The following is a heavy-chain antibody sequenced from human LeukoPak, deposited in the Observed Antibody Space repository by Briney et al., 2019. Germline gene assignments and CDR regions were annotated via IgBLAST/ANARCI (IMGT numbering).Heavy chain of an antibody. CDR2: IYYSGST. J-gene: IGHJ6*03. D-gene: IGHD3-10*01. V-gene: IGHV4-59*11. Sequence: PSETLSLTCTVSGGSISSHYWSWIRQPPGKGLEWIGYIYYSGSTNYNPSLKSRVTISVDTSKNQFSLKLSSVTAADTAVYYCARVVTYFYGSGSSQHYYYYYMDVWGKGTTVTVSS. CDR1: GGSISSHY. CDR3: ARVVTYFYGSGSSQHYYYYYMDV.